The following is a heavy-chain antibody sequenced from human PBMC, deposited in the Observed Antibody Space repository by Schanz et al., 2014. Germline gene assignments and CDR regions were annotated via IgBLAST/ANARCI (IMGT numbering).Heavy chain of an antibody. V-gene: IGHV3-48*04. D-gene: IGHD3-22*01. Sequence: EVQLLESGGGLVEPGGSLRLSCAASGFSFSSYAMGWVRQARGKGLEWVSYVSSSSSYTHYADSVKGRFTISRDNAKNSLYLQMNSLRAEDTAVYYCARPPHDSSGYYPFDYWGQGTLVTGSS. CDR2: VSSSSSYT. J-gene: IGHJ4*02. CDR1: GFSFSSYA. CDR3: ARPPHDSSGYYPFDY.